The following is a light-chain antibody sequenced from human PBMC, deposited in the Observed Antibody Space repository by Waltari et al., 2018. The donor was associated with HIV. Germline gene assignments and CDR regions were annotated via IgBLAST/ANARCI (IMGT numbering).Light chain of an antibody. Sequence: QSALTQPAPVSGSPGQSIPISCTGTSSDVGGYNYLSWYQQHPGKAPKLMIYEVSNRPSGVSNRFSGSKSGNTACLTISGRQAEDEADYYCSSYTSSRVFGGGTKLTVL. CDR1: SSDVGGYNY. CDR2: EVS. CDR3: SSYTSSRV. V-gene: IGLV2-14*01. J-gene: IGLJ2*01.